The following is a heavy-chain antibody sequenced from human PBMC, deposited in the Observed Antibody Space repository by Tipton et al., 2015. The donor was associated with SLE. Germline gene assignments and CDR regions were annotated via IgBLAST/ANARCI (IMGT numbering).Heavy chain of an antibody. Sequence: LRLSCTVSGGSISSYYWSWIRQPPGKGLEWIGYTYYSGSTNHNPSLKSRVTISVDTFKNQFSLKLTSVTAADTAVYYCARRPGTYDFWSGYHSFDYWGQGTLVTVSS. V-gene: IGHV4-59*01. CDR1: GGSISSYY. D-gene: IGHD3-3*01. CDR2: TYYSGST. CDR3: ARRPGTYDFWSGYHSFDY. J-gene: IGHJ4*02.